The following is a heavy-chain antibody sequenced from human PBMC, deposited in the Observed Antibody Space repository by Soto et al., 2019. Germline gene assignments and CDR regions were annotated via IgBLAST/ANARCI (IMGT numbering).Heavy chain of an antibody. V-gene: IGHV3-30*18. CDR1: GFTFSSYG. D-gene: IGHD2-2*01. CDR2: ISYDGSNK. CDR3: AKDCLYCSSTSCRSLSYMDV. Sequence: GGSLRLSCAASGFTFSSYGMHWVRQAPGKGLEWVAVISYDGSNKYYADSVKGRFTISRDNSKNTLYLQMNSLRAEDTAVYYCAKDCLYCSSTSCRSLSYMDVWGKGTTVTVSS. J-gene: IGHJ6*03.